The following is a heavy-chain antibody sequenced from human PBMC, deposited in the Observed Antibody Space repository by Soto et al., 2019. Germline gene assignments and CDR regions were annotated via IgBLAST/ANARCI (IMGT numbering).Heavy chain of an antibody. Sequence: GGSLRLSCAASGFTFSGYAMSWVRQAPGKGLEWVSAISGSGGSTYYADSVKGRFTISRDNSKNTLYLQMNSLRAEDTAVYYCAXDANYYDSSGYYSWFDPWGRGTLVTVSS. CDR2: ISGSGGST. CDR1: GFTFSGYA. V-gene: IGHV3-23*01. D-gene: IGHD3-22*01. J-gene: IGHJ5*02. CDR3: AXDANYYDSSGYYSWFDP.